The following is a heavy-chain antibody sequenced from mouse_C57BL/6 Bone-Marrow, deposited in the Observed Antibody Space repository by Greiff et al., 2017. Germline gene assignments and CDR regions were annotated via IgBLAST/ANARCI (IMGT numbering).Heavy chain of an antibody. J-gene: IGHJ2*01. CDR2: IDPSDSYT. D-gene: IGHD2-1*01. CDR1: GYTFTSYW. V-gene: IGHV1-50*01. CDR3: ARGPAYGNYRGNSGYFDY. Sequence: VQLQQPGAELVKPGASVKLSCKASGYTFTSYWMQWVKQRPGQGLEWIGEIDPSDSYTNYNQKFKGKATLTVDTSSSTAYMQLSSLTSEDSAVYYCARGPAYGNYRGNSGYFDYWGQGTTLTVSS.